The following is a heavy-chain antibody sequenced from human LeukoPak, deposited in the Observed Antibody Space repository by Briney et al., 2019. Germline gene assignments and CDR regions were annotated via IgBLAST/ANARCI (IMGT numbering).Heavy chain of an antibody. J-gene: IGHJ5*02. CDR1: GGSISSYY. Sequence: PSETLSLTCTVSGGSISSYYWSWIRQPPGKGLEWIGYIYYSGSTNYNPSLKSRVTISVDTSKNQFSLKLSSVTAADTAVYYCARGTGPYIMITFGGVIPWFDPWGQGTLVTVSS. CDR2: IYYSGST. CDR3: ARGTGPYIMITFGGVIPWFDP. V-gene: IGHV4-59*01. D-gene: IGHD3-16*02.